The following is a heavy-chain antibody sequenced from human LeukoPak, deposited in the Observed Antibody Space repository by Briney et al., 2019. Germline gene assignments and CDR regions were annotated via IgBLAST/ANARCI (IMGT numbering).Heavy chain of an antibody. Sequence: PSETLSLTCSVSIGSISSSKWWSWVRQSPVKGLEWIGEIYLYGTTNYNPSFTSRVTMSVDRSRNQFSLKLTSVTAADSAVYYCARARTGFDLWGQGALVTVSS. CDR3: ARARTGFDL. D-gene: IGHD1-1*01. J-gene: IGHJ5*02. CDR1: IGSISSSKW. CDR2: IYLYGTT. V-gene: IGHV4-4*02.